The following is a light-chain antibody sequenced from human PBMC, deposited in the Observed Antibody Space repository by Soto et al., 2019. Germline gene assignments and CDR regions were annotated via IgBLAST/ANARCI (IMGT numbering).Light chain of an antibody. CDR3: QHYYSTPLT. CDR1: QSVLYSSNNKNY. V-gene: IGKV4-1*01. CDR2: WAS. J-gene: IGKJ4*01. Sequence: DIVMTQSPDSLAVSLGERATINCKSSQSVLYSSNNKNYLAWYQQIPGQPPKLLIYWASTRESGVPNRFSGSESGTDFTITIRRLQAEDVTDYYCQHYYSTPLTFGGGTTMEIK.